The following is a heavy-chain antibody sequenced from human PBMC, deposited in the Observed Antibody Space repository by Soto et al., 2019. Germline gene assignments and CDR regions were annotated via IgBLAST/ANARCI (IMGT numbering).Heavy chain of an antibody. CDR3: ARSRRDTAKIVFDY. CDR2: IIPILGIA. V-gene: IGHV1-69*02. J-gene: IGHJ4*02. Sequence: QVQLVQSGAEVKKPGSSVKVSCKASGGTFSSYTISWVRQGPGQGLEWMGRIIPILGIANYAQKFQGRVTITADKSTSTAYMELSSLRSEDTAVYYCARSRRDTAKIVFDYWGQGTLVTVSS. D-gene: IGHD5-18*01. CDR1: GGTFSSYT.